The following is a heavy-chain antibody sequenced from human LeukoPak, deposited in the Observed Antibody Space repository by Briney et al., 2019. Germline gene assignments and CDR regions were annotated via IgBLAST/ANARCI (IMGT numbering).Heavy chain of an antibody. CDR1: GFTYHNYA. D-gene: IGHD1-26*01. V-gene: IGHV3-30*04. CDR2: ISYDGSNK. Sequence: PGGSLRLSCAASGFTYHNYAMHWVRQAPGKGLEWVAVISYDGSNKYYADSVKGRFTISRDNSKNTLYLQMNSLRVEDTAVYYCAREATSYYVYYFDYWGQGTLVTVSS. J-gene: IGHJ4*02. CDR3: AREATSYYVYYFDY.